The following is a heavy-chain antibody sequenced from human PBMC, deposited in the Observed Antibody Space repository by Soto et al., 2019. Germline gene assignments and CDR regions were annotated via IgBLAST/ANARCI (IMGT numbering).Heavy chain of an antibody. Sequence: GGSLRLSCAASGFTFSSYAMHWVRQAPGKGLEWVAVISYDGSNKYYADSVKGRFTISRDNSKNTLYLKMNSLRAEDTAVYYCARDLYCTNGVCFNDAFDIWGQGTMVTVSS. CDR1: GFTFSSYA. CDR3: ARDLYCTNGVCFNDAFDI. CDR2: ISYDGSNK. D-gene: IGHD2-8*01. J-gene: IGHJ3*02. V-gene: IGHV3-30-3*01.